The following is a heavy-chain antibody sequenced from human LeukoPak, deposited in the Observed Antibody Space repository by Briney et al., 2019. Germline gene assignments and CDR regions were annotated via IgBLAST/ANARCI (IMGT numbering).Heavy chain of an antibody. CDR2: MNPKSGNT. V-gene: IGHV1-8*01. D-gene: IGHD2-2*01. J-gene: IGHJ4*02. Sequence: PVASVKVSCKTSGYTFTNNDINWVRQAPGQGLEWVGWMNPKSGNTGYAKKFQGGVTMTRNTSMTTAYMELSSLRSDDTAVYYCARGVTSDYWGQGTLVSVSS. CDR1: GYTFTNND. CDR3: ARGVTSDY.